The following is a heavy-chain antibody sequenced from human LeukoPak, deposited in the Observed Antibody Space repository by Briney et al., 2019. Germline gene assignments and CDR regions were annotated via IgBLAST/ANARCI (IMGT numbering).Heavy chain of an antibody. J-gene: IGHJ6*01. CDR3: ARVGGVRISAFFVFFGLGGSYGGIDV. D-gene: IGHD3-3*02. CDR2: INESGST. V-gene: IGHV4-34*01. CDR1: GGSFSGYY. Sequence: PSETLSLTCGVSGGSFSGYYWSWIRQSPGKGLEWIGEINESGSTDYNPSLMSRVTISLDTSKNQFSLKLSSMTAEDTATYYCARVGGVRISAFFVFFGLGGSYGGIDVRGQGTTVSVPS.